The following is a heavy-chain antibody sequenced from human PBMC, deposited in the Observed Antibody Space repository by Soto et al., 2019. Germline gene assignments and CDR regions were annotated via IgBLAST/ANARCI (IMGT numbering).Heavy chain of an antibody. Sequence: VGSLRLSCAASGFTFSDYYMSWIRQAPGKGLEWVSYISSSGSTMYYADSVKGRFTISRDNAKNSLYLQMNSLRAEDTAVYYCARERSPGMATIPPDYWGQGTLVTVSS. CDR2: ISSSGSTM. CDR1: GFTFSDYY. CDR3: ARERSPGMATIPPDY. D-gene: IGHD5-12*01. J-gene: IGHJ4*02. V-gene: IGHV3-11*01.